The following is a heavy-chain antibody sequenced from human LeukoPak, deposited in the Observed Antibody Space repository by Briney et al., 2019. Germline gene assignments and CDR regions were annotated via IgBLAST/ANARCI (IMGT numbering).Heavy chain of an antibody. CDR2: ISYDGSTK. CDR3: AGERSGDTWKGGALMGH. V-gene: IGHV3-30*01. D-gene: IGHD1-1*01. J-gene: IGHJ4*02. Sequence: GRSLRLSCAASGFTFTNYAMHWVRQAPGKGLEWVAVISYDGSTKFYADSVKGRFTISRANSKNTLYLQMNSLRTDDTAVYYCAGERSGDTWKGGALMGHWGQGTLVTVPS. CDR1: GFTFTNYA.